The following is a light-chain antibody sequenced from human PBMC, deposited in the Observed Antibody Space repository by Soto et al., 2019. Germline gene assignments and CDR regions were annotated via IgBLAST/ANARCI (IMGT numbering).Light chain of an antibody. J-gene: IGKJ1*01. CDR1: QSVSST. CDR2: GAS. Sequence: EIVMPESPATLSVSPGESAPLSCRASQSVSSTLAWYQQKPGQAPRLLIYGASTRATGIPARFSGSGSGTEFTLTISSLQSEDLAVYYCQQYNNWPPWTVGQGTKVDIK. CDR3: QQYNNWPPWT. V-gene: IGKV3-15*01.